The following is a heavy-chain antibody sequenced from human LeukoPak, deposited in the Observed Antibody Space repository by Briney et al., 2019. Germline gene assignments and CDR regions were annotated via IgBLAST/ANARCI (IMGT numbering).Heavy chain of an antibody. CDR2: IYTSGST. CDR3: ARDASSYDILTGYPRVGFDP. CDR1: GGSISSYY. J-gene: IGHJ5*02. Sequence: SETLSLTCTVSGGSISSYYRSWIRQPAGKGLEWIGRIYTSGSTNYTPSLKSRVTMSVDTSQNQFSLKLSSVTAADTAVYYCARDASSYDILTGYPRVGFDPWGQGTLVTVSS. D-gene: IGHD3-9*01. V-gene: IGHV4-4*07.